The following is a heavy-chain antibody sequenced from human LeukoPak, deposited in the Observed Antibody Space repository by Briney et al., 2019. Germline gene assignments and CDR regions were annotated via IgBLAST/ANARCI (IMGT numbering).Heavy chain of an antibody. CDR1: GGSISSSSYS. CDR2: IYYSGST. Sequence: PSETLSLTCTVSGGSISSSSYSWGWIRQPPGQGLEWIGSIYYSGSTYYNPSLKSRVTISVDTSKNQFSLKLSSVTAADTAVYYCARHDSSGWNEGATDFGYWGQGTLVTVSS. D-gene: IGHD6-19*01. CDR3: ARHDSSGWNEGATDFGY. J-gene: IGHJ4*02. V-gene: IGHV4-39*01.